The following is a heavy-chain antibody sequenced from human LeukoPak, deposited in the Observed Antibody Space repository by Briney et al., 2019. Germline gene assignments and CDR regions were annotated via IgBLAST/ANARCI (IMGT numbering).Heavy chain of an antibody. CDR3: ARDSGYDLRPTLDY. V-gene: IGHV3-53*01. J-gene: IGHJ4*02. CDR1: GFTVSRNY. CDR2: IYSGGST. Sequence: GGSLRLSCAASGFTVSRNYMSWVRQAPGKGLEWVSVIYSGGSTYYGDSVRGRFTISRDNSKNTLYLQMNSLRAEDTAVYYCARDSGYDLRPTLDYWGQGTLVTVSS. D-gene: IGHD5-12*01.